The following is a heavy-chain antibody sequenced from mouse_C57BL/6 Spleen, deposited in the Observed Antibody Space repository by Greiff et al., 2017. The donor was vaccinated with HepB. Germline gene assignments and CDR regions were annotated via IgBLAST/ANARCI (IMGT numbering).Heavy chain of an antibody. CDR2: IDPETGGT. D-gene: IGHD4-1*01. CDR1: GYTFTDYE. V-gene: IGHV1-15*01. Sequence: VQLQQSGAELVRPGASVTLSCKASGYTFTDYEMHWVKQTPVHGLEWIGAIDPETGGTAYNQKFKGKAILTADKSSSTAYMELRSLTSEDSAVYYCTSFLGPGYAMDYWGQGTSVTVSS. CDR3: TSFLGPGYAMDY. J-gene: IGHJ4*01.